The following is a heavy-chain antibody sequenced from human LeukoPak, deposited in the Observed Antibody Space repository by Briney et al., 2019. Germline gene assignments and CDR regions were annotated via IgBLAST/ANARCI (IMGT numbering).Heavy chain of an antibody. J-gene: IGHJ4*02. D-gene: IGHD5-12*01. CDR2: ISSSSSYI. V-gene: IGHV3-21*01. CDR3: ARGEMATIDY. Sequence: GGSLRLSCAASGFTFSSYAMSWVRQAPGKGLEWVSSISSSSSYIYYADSVKGRFTISRDNAKNSLYLQMNSLRAEDTAVYYCARGEMATIDYWGQGTLVTVSS. CDR1: GFTFSSYA.